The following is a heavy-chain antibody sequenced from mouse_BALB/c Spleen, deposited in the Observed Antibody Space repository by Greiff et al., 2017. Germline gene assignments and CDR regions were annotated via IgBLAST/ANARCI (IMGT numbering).Heavy chain of an antibody. CDR1: GFSLTGYG. J-gene: IGHJ1*01. D-gene: IGHD1-1*01. V-gene: IGHV2-6-7*01. Sequence: VMLVESGPGLVAPSQSLSITCTVSGFSLTGYGVNWVRQPPGKGLEWLGMIWGDGSTDYNSALKSRLSISKDNSKSQVFLKMNSLQTDDTARYYCARGRYYGYWYFDVWGAGTTVTVSS. CDR3: ARGRYYGYWYFDV. CDR2: IWGDGST.